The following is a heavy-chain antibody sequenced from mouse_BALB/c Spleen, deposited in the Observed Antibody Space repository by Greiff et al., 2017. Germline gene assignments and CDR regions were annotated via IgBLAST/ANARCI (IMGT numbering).Heavy chain of an antibody. D-gene: IGHD1-1*01. Sequence: VHVKQSGTVLARPGASVKMSCKASGYTFTSYWMHWVKQRPGQGLEWIGAIYPGNSDTIYNQKFKGKATLTVDKSSSTAYMELRSLTSEDTAVYYCARGTTVVAHFDYWGQGTTLTVSS. CDR3: ARGTTVVAHFDY. V-gene: IGHV1-5*01. CDR2: IYPGNSDT. CDR1: GYTFTSYW. J-gene: IGHJ2*01.